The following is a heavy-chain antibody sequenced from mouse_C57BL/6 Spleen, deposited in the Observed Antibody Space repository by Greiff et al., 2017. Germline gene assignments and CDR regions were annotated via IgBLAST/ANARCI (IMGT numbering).Heavy chain of an antibody. CDR1: GFTFSDYG. CDR2: ISSGSSTI. Sequence: EVKLEESGGGLVKPGGSLKLSCAASGFTFSDYGMHWVRQAPEKGLEWVAYISSGSSTIYYADTVKGRFTISRDNAKNTLFLQMTSLRSEDTAMYYCARPELRWYFDVWGTGTTVTVSS. D-gene: IGHD1-1*01. V-gene: IGHV5-17*01. CDR3: ARPELRWYFDV. J-gene: IGHJ1*03.